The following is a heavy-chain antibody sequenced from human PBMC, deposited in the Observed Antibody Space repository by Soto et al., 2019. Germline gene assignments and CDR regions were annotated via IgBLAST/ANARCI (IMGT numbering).Heavy chain of an antibody. CDR3: ARDGVGGTTFFGYYDY. Sequence: PXXSLSLACAACGNFLTGCCMNWVLQPPGKGLEWEGIIRHDGSNIFSADSVRGRFTISRDNSKNTLYLQMNRLRVEDTAVYYCARDGVGGTTFFGYYDYWGQGTLVTVSS. CDR2: IRHDGSNI. J-gene: IGHJ4*02. D-gene: IGHD1-26*01. V-gene: IGHV3-33*07. CDR1: GNFLTGCC.